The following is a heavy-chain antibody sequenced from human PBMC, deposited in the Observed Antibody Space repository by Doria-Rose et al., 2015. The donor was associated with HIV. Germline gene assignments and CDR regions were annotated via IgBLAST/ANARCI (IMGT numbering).Heavy chain of an antibody. Sequence: AQLLESGAEVKKPGSSVKVSCKASGGTFSNYAISWVRQAPGQGLEWMGGIVPMFGIPNYAQKFQGRVNITADEATNTGYMELSRLRCEDTAVYHCARQYNGKREYHYMDVWGKGTAVTVSS. J-gene: IGHJ6*03. CDR1: GGTFSNYA. CDR2: IVPMFGIP. D-gene: IGHD6-6*01. CDR3: ARQYNGKREYHYMDV. V-gene: IGHV1-69*01.